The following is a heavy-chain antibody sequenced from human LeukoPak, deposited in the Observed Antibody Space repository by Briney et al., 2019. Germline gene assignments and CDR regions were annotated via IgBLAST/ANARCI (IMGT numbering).Heavy chain of an antibody. Sequence: SGPTQVNPTQTLTLTCTFSGFSLSTSGVGVGWIRQPPGKAPEWLALIYWDDDKRYSPSLKSRLTITKDTSKNQVVLTMTNMDPVDTATYYCAHLDYSGWYLDYWGQGTLVTVSS. CDR1: GFSLSTSGVG. CDR3: AHLDYSGWYLDY. J-gene: IGHJ4*02. CDR2: IYWDDDK. D-gene: IGHD6-19*01. V-gene: IGHV2-5*02.